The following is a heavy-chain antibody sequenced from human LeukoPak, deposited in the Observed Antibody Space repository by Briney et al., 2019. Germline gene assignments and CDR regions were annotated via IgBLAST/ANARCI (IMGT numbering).Heavy chain of an antibody. CDR1: GFTFSTYY. CDR3: ARYRYCSSANCYGDY. CDR2: IKPDGSEG. V-gene: IGHV3-7*03. D-gene: IGHD2-2*01. J-gene: IGHJ4*02. Sequence: PGGSLRLSCAASGFTFSTYYMSWVRQAPGKGLEWVANIKPDGSEGYYVDSVKGRFTISRDNAKNSLYLQMNSLRAEDTADYYCARYRYCSSANCYGDYWGQGTLVTVSS.